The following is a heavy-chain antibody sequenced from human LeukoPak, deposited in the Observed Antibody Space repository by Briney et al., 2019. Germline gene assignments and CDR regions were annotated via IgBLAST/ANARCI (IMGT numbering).Heavy chain of an antibody. V-gene: IGHV3-49*03. J-gene: IGHJ6*02. Sequence: PGGSLRLSCTASGFTFGDYAMSWFRQAPGKGLEWVGFIRSKAYGGTTEYAATVKGRFTISRDDSKSIAYLQMNSLKTEDTAVYYCTRADFWSGYLYGMDVWVQGTTATVSS. CDR2: IRSKAYGGTT. CDR3: TRADFWSGYLYGMDV. D-gene: IGHD3-3*01. CDR1: GFTFGDYA.